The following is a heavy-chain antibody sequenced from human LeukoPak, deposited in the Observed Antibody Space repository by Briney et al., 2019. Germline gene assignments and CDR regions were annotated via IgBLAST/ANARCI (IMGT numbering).Heavy chain of an antibody. CDR3: ARENAGYYSRTFDY. V-gene: IGHV3-21*01. CDR1: GFTFSSYN. D-gene: IGHD3-9*01. J-gene: IGHJ4*02. CDR2: VSSSSTYI. Sequence: PGGSLRLSCAASGFTFSSYNMNWVRQAPGKGLEWVSSVSSSSTYIYYADSMKGRFTISRDNAKNSLYLQVNSLRAEDTAVYYCARENAGYYSRTFDYWGQGTLVTVSS.